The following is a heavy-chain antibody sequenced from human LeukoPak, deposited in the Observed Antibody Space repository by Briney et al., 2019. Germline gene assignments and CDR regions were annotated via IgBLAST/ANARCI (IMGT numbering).Heavy chain of an antibody. J-gene: IGHJ3*02. Sequence: PGGSLRLSCAASGFTFSSYGMHWVRQAPGKGLEWVAVISSDGSNKYYGDSVKGRFTISRDNSKNTLYLQVSSLRAEDTAVYYCAKDNSAWRFPPRDAFDIWGQGTMVTVSS. CDR1: GFTFSSYG. V-gene: IGHV3-30*18. CDR3: AKDNSAWRFPPRDAFDI. D-gene: IGHD4-23*01. CDR2: ISSDGSNK.